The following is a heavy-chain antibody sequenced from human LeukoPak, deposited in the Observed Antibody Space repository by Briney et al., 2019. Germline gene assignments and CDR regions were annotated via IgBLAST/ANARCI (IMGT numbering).Heavy chain of an antibody. V-gene: IGHV3-30*04. CDR2: ISVDGDNK. CDR3: ARDHSIYYGMDV. CDR1: GFSFRTYS. Sequence: PGGSLRLSCAAFGFSFRTYSLPWVRQTPGKGLAWVAVISVDGDNKFYTDSVKGRFTISRDNSKNTLYLQMNSLRDEDTAVYYCARDHSIYYGMDVWGQGTTVTVSS. J-gene: IGHJ6*02. D-gene: IGHD2/OR15-2a*01.